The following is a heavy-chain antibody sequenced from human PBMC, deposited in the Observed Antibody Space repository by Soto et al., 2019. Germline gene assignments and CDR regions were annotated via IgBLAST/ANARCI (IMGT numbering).Heavy chain of an antibody. D-gene: IGHD3-16*01. V-gene: IGHV4-39*02. CDR2: IYHTGSA. CDR3: ARRGYDYVWGSYWFDP. J-gene: IGHJ5*02. CDR1: GGSISSNNYY. Sequence: SETLSLTCTVSGGSISSNNYYWGWIRQPPGKGLEWIGSIYHTGSAYYSPSLKSRVTISVDTSKNRFSLNLSSVTAADTAVYYCARRGYDYVWGSYWFDPWGLGNLVTVSS.